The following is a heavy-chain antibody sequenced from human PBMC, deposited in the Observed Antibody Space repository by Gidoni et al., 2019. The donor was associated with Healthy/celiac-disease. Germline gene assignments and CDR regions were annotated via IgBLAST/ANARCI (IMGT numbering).Heavy chain of an antibody. V-gene: IGHV1-18*01. CDR2: SSGYDGGT. Sequence: QVQLVQSGAEVKKPGASVRVSCKASGYTLSSYGITWVRKAPGQGLEWVSWSSGYDGGTNYAQKFRGRVTMTRDTSTSTVYVELRSLTSDDTAVYYCASKMRATTSNDAFDIWGQGTMVTVSS. CDR3: ASKMRATTSNDAFDI. D-gene: IGHD1-26*01. CDR1: GYTLSSYG. J-gene: IGHJ3*02.